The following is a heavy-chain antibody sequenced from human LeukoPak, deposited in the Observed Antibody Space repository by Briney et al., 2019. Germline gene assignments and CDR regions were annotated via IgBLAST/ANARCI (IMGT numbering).Heavy chain of an antibody. Sequence: ASVKVSCKASGYTFTSYGISWVRQAPGQGLEWMGWISAYNGNTNYAQKLQGRVIMTTDTSTSTAYMELRSLRSDDTAVYYCAREVVITTTRRYFDYWGQGTLVTVSS. V-gene: IGHV1-18*01. J-gene: IGHJ4*02. CDR1: GYTFTSYG. D-gene: IGHD3-22*01. CDR2: ISAYNGNT. CDR3: AREVVITTTRRYFDY.